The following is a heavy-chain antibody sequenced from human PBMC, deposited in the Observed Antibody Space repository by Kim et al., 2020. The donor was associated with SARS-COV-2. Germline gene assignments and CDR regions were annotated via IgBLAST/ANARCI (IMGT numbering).Heavy chain of an antibody. CDR3: AREEKLSSTSCCSFYYYYGMDV. D-gene: IGHD2-2*01. CDR2: IWYDGSNK. V-gene: IGHV3-33*01. CDR1: GFTFSSYG. Sequence: GGSLRLSCAASGFTFSSYGMHWVRQAPGKGLEWVAVIWYDGSNKYYADSVKGRFTISRDNSKNTLYLQMNSLRAEDTAVYYCAREEKLSSTSCCSFYYYYGMDVWGQGTTVTVSS. J-gene: IGHJ6*02.